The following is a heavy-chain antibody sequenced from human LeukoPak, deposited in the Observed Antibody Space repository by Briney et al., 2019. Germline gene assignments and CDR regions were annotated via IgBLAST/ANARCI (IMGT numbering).Heavy chain of an antibody. J-gene: IGHJ1*01. CDR2: ISGSGGSR. V-gene: IGHV3-23*01. CDR1: GFTFSSYA. CDR3: AKDPDGYSGSLSSFSAH. D-gene: IGHD1-26*01. Sequence: PGGSLRLSCAASGFTFSSYAMSWVRQAPGKGLEWVSAISGSGGSRYYADSVKGRFTISRDNAKNTLYLQMNSLRAEDTAVYYCAKDPDGYSGSLSSFSAHWGQGTLVTVSS.